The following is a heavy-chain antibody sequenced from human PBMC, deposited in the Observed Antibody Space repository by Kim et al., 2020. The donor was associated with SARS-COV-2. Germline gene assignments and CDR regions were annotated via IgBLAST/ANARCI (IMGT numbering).Heavy chain of an antibody. V-gene: IGHV1-69*13. CDR2: IIPIFGTA. Sequence: SVKVSCKASGGTFSSYAISWVRQAPGQGLERMGGIIPIFGTANYAQKFQGRVTITADESTSTAYMELSSLRSEDTAVYYCARARGSYGFEGTYWGQGTLVTVSS. CDR3: ARARGSYGFEGTY. CDR1: GGTFSSYA. J-gene: IGHJ4*02. D-gene: IGHD5-18*01.